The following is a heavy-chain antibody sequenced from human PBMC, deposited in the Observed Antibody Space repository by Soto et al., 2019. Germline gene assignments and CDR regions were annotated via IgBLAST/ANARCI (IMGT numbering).Heavy chain of an antibody. CDR3: TRGGAARPVY. D-gene: IGHD2-15*01. V-gene: IGHV3-48*04. CDR1: GFRFTSFG. Sequence: DVVLVNSGGGFVRPGESLRLSCGASGFRFTSFGMNWVRQGPGKGLEWLSYISGLSATTYYADSVRGRFTVSRDNDMNLVFLQLNNLRGDDTAVYYCTRGGAARPVYWGQGSRVVVSS. CDR2: ISGLSATT. J-gene: IGHJ4*02.